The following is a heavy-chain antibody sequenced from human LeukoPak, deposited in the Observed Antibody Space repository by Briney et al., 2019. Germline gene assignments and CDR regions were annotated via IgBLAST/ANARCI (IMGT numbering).Heavy chain of an antibody. CDR1: GGSISSYY. CDR2: ISTSGST. V-gene: IGHV4-4*07. J-gene: IGHJ5*02. CDR3: AKFATVTTPNWIDP. Sequence: SETLSLTCTVSGGSISSYYWSWIRQPAGKGLESIGHISTSGSTNYNPSLKSRVTMSVDTSKNQFSLKLSSVTAADTAVYYCAKFATVTTPNWIDPWGQGILVTVSS. D-gene: IGHD4-17*01.